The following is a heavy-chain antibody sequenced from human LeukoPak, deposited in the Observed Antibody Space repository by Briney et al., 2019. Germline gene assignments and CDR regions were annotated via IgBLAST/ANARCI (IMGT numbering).Heavy chain of an antibody. J-gene: IGHJ5*02. CDR2: IYYSGST. Sequence: SETLSLTCTVSGGSISSSSYYWGWIRQPPGKGLEWIGSIYYSGSTYYNPSLKSRVTISVDTSKNQFSLKLSSVTAADTAVYYCARASPGWFDPWGQGTLVTVSS. V-gene: IGHV4-39*07. CDR3: ARASPGWFDP. CDR1: GGSISSSSYY.